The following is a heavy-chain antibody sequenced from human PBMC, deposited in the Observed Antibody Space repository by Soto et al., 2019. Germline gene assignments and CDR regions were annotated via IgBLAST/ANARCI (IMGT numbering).Heavy chain of an antibody. CDR2: IYYSGST. CDR1: GGSISSSSYY. V-gene: IGHV4-39*02. D-gene: IGHD2-2*01. CDR3: ARDRCISTSCFYRVATPDRYYYGMDV. Sequence: PSETLSLTCTVSGGSISSSSYYWGWIRQPPGKGLEWIGSIYYSGSTYYNPSLKSRVTISVDTSKNQFSLKLSSVTAADTAVYYCARDRCISTSCFYRVATPDRYYYGMDVWGQGTTVS. J-gene: IGHJ6*02.